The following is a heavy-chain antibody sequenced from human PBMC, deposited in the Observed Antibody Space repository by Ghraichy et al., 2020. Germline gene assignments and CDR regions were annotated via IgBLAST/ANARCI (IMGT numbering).Heavy chain of an antibody. CDR2: ISYDESNE. CDR3: ARTFPAIPVPGTAYFDY. V-gene: IGHV3-30-3*01. J-gene: IGHJ4*02. Sequence: GGSLRLSCAASGFTFSSCAMHWVRQAPGKGLEWIAVISYDESNEFYADSVKGRFTISRDNSKNTLYLQMNSLRAEDTAVYYCARTFPAIPVPGTAYFDYWGQGTLVTVSS. CDR1: GFTFSSCA. D-gene: IGHD6-19*01.